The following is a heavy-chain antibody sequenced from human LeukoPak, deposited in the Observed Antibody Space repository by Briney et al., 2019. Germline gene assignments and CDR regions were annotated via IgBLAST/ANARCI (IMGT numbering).Heavy chain of an antibody. D-gene: IGHD4-17*01. V-gene: IGHV1-2*02. CDR1: GYTFTDFY. CDR2: ITPNSGGT. CDR3: ARLVYGDRTYYYYYYMDV. Sequence: ASVKVSCKASGYTFTDFYIHWMRQAPGQGLEWMGWITPNSGGTIYGQKFQGRVTLTRDTSTSTAYMELSRLRSDDTAVYYCARLVYGDRTYYYYYYMDVWGKGATVTVSS. J-gene: IGHJ6*03.